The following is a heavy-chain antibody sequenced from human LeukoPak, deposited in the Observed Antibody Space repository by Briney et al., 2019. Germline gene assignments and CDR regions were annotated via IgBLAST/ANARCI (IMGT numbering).Heavy chain of an antibody. J-gene: IGHJ5*02. Sequence: SETLSLTCTVSGGSITGYYWSWIRQPPGKGLEWVGYIFSSGSTNYNPSLKSRVTISLDTSKSQFSLKLISVTASDTAVYYCARLTKFLTTYYPTPWGQGTLVSVSS. CDR3: ARLTKFLTTYYPTP. D-gene: IGHD2/OR15-2a*01. CDR2: IFSSGST. V-gene: IGHV4-59*08. CDR1: GGSITGYY.